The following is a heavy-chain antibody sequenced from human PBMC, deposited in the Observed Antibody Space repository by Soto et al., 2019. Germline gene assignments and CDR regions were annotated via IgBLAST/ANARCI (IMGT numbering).Heavy chain of an antibody. CDR3: ARSRPIYSGYAGFDY. J-gene: IGHJ4*02. CDR2: IFSNDEK. Sequence: QVTLKESGPVLVKPTETLTLTCTVSGFSLSNARMGVSWIRQPPVKALEWLAHIFSNDEKSYSTSLKSRLTIANDTDKSHVVLTMTNMDPVDTATYYCARSRPIYSGYAGFDYWGQGTRVTVSS. CDR1: GFSLSNARMG. V-gene: IGHV2-26*01. D-gene: IGHD5-12*01.